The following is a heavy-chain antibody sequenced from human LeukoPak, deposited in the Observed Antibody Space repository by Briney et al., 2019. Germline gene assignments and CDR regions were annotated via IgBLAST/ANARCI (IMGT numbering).Heavy chain of an antibody. CDR2: IYSGGST. D-gene: IGHD1-26*01. J-gene: IGHJ1*01. Sequence: GGSLRLSCAASGFTVSSNYMSWVRQAPGKGLEWVSVIYSGGSTYYADSVKGRFTISRDNSKNTLYLQMNSLRAEDTAVYYCARDSDKNSGSYPEYFQHWGQGTLVTVSS. CDR1: GFTVSSNY. V-gene: IGHV3-53*01. CDR3: ARDSDKNSGSYPEYFQH.